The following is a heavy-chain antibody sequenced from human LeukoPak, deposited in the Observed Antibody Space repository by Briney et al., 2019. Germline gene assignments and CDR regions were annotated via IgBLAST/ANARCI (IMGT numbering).Heavy chain of an antibody. CDR3: AKDPYSSSWYGFSFDY. J-gene: IGHJ4*02. CDR1: GFTFSSYG. Sequence: GGSLRLSCAASGFTFSSYGMHWVRQAPGKGLEWVAFIRYDGSNKYYADSVKGRFTISRDNSKNTLYLQMNSLRAEDTAVYYCAKDPYSSSWYGFSFDYWGQGTLVTVSS. CDR2: IRYDGSNK. V-gene: IGHV3-30*02. D-gene: IGHD6-13*01.